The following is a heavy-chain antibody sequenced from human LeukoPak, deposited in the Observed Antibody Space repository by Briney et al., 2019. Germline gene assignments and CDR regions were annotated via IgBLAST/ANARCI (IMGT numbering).Heavy chain of an antibody. D-gene: IGHD5-24*01. CDR1: GGSMSSYY. CDR3: ARGARAGYNLEPFDY. J-gene: IGHJ4*02. CDR2: IYYSGST. Sequence: SETLSLTCTVSGGSMSSYYWSWIRQPPGKGLEWIGYIYYSGSTKYNPSFKSRVTIPVDTSKNQFSLKLSSVTAADTAVYYCARGARAGYNLEPFDYWGQGTLVTVSS. V-gene: IGHV4-59*08.